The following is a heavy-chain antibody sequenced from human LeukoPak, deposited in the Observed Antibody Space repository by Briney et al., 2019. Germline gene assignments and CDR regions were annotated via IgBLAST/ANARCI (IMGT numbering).Heavy chain of an antibody. D-gene: IGHD2-8*01. CDR1: GFTFSTYA. V-gene: IGHV4-34*01. J-gene: IGHJ5*02. CDR3: ARRGRRIVLMVYAPNWFDP. CDR2: INHSGST. Sequence: GSLRLSCAASGFTFSTYAMSWIRQPPGKGLEWIGEINHSGSTNYNPSLKSRVTISVDTFKNQFSLKLSSVTAADTAVYYCARRGRRIVLMVYAPNWFDPWGQGTLVTVSS.